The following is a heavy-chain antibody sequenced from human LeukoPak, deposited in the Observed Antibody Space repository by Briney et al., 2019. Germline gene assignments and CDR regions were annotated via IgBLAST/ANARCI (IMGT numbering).Heavy chain of an antibody. Sequence: PGGSLRLSCAASGFTFSSYEMNWVRQAPGKGLEWVGRIKSKTDGGTTDYAAPVKGRFTISRDDSKNALYLQMNSLKAEDTAVYYCTTDFPMIVVVPNGGFWGQGTLVTVSS. J-gene: IGHJ4*02. CDR1: GFTFSSYE. CDR3: TTDFPMIVVVPNGGF. V-gene: IGHV3-15*01. CDR2: IKSKTDGGTT. D-gene: IGHD3-22*01.